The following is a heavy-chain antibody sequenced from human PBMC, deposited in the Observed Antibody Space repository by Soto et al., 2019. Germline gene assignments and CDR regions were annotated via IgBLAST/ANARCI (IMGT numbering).Heavy chain of an antibody. CDR2: MSPDSGTT. CDR1: GYTFTTYD. Sequence: ASVKVSCKASGYTFTTYDINWVRQAAGQGLEWMGWMSPDSGTTGYAQKFQGRVTMTRDTSITTAYLELTSLKSEDTAVYYCARDLGFRVAVAGKWFDPWGQGTLVTVSS. CDR3: ARDLGFRVAVAGKWFDP. D-gene: IGHD6-19*01. J-gene: IGHJ5*02. V-gene: IGHV1-8*01.